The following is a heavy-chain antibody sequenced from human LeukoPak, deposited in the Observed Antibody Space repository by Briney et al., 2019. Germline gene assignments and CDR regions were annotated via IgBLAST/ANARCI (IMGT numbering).Heavy chain of an antibody. V-gene: IGHV3-7*01. J-gene: IGHJ4*02. D-gene: IGHD2-2*01. CDR3: ARDYCSSTSCYAGFDY. CDR1: GFAFSNYR. CDR2: IKPDGSES. Sequence: GGSLRLSCAGSGFAFSNYRMSWVRQAPGKGLEWVAHIKPDGSESYYADSVKGRFTISRDNAKNSLYLQMNSLRAEDTAVYYCARDYCSSTSCYAGFDYWGQGTLVTVSS.